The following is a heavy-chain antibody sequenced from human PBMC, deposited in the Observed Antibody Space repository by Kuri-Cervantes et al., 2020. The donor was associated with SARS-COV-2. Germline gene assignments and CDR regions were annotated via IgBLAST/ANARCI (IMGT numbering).Heavy chain of an antibody. J-gene: IGHJ4*02. V-gene: IGHV1-18*04. CDR2: ISGYNGNT. CDR1: GYTFTDYY. D-gene: IGHD1-1*01. Sequence: ASVKVSCKASGYTFTDYYINWVRQAPGQGLEWMGWISGYNGNTNYAQNFQGRVTMTTDTSTSTAYMELRSLRSDDTAVYYCVRDGTVSLFDYWGQGTLVTVSS. CDR3: VRDGTVSLFDY.